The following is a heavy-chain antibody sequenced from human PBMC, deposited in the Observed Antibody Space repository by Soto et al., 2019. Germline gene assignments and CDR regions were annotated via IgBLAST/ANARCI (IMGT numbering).Heavy chain of an antibody. CDR3: VKDPLARYDFWSGYYAGPVPWFDP. V-gene: IGHV3-64D*06. Sequence: PGGSLRLSCSASGFTFSSYAMRWVRQAPGKGLEYVSAISSNGGSTYYADSVKGRFTISRDNSKNTLYLQMSSLRAEDTAVYYCVKDPLARYDFWSGYYAGPVPWFDPWGQGTLVTVSS. CDR2: ISSNGGST. D-gene: IGHD3-3*01. J-gene: IGHJ5*02. CDR1: GFTFSSYA.